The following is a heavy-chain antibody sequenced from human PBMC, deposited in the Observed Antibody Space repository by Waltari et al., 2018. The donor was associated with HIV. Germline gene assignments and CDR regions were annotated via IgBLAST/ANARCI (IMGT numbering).Heavy chain of an antibody. CDR2: SSSSSSFI. CDR1: GFTFSSFS. CDR3: AGALTNFGGF. Sequence: EVQLVESGGGLVKPGGSLRLSCAGPGFTFSSFSMNWVRRAPGKGVEWVAASSSSSSFIDYADSGKGRFTISRDNAKNSLYLQMKSLRVEDTALYYCAGALTNFGGFWGQGTLVTVSS. V-gene: IGHV3-21*01. J-gene: IGHJ4*02. D-gene: IGHD4-17*01.